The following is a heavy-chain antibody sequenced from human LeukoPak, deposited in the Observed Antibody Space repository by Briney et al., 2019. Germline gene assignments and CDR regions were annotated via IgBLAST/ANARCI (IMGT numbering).Heavy chain of an antibody. CDR3: ARNRYRPGYFDL. CDR2: IYNSGST. D-gene: IGHD5-18*01. J-gene: IGHJ2*01. CDR1: GGSIGASY. V-gene: IGHV4-59*12. Sequence: SETLSLTCTVSGGSIGASYWSWIRQPPGKGLEWIGYIYNSGSTSYNPSLKSRVTMSVDASRNQFSLKLTSVTAADTAVYYCARNRYRPGYFDLWGRGTLVTVSS.